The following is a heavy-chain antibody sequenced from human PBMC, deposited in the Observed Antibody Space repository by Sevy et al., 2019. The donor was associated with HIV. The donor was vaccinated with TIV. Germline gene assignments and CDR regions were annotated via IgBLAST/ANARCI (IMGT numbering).Heavy chain of an antibody. D-gene: IGHD3-22*01. CDR3: AKGSDYYDSSGYFRSGYFDY. CDR1: EFTFSSYG. Sequence: GGSLRLSCAASEFTFSSYGMHWVRQAPGKGLEWVAVISYDGSNKYYADSVKGRFTISRDNSKNTLYLQMNSLRAEDTAVYYCAKGSDYYDSSGYFRSGYFDYWGQGTLVTVSS. CDR2: ISYDGSNK. V-gene: IGHV3-30*18. J-gene: IGHJ4*02.